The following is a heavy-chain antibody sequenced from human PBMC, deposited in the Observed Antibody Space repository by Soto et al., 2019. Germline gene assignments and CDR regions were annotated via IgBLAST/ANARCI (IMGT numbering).Heavy chain of an antibody. CDR2: IRGSGGTT. CDR3: AKNRGSGSPYYYNVDV. CDR1: GFTFNNYA. J-gene: IGHJ6*02. V-gene: IGHV3-23*01. D-gene: IGHD3-10*01. Sequence: EVQVLESGGGLVQPGGSLRLSCVGSGFTFNNYAMSWVHQVPGKGLEWVSIIRGSGGTTFYADSVKGRFTISRDNSKNTLYLQMNSLRAEDTAVYYCAKNRGSGSPYYYNVDVWGQGTTVTVS.